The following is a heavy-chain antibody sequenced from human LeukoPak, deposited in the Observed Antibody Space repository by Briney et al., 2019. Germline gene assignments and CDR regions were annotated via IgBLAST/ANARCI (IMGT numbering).Heavy chain of an antibody. D-gene: IGHD2-8*02. CDR3: ARGGPGGYVVY. CDR2: IASDGRNK. CDR1: GFTFRRYA. J-gene: IGHJ4*02. V-gene: IGHV3-30*04. Sequence: PGGSLGLLCAASGFTFRRYAKHWAREAPGRGLVWVPVIASDGRNKHYAGSVNGRCTHSREKSKNSRYRRMNSLRAEDTAVYYCARGGPGGYVVYWGQGTLVTVSS.